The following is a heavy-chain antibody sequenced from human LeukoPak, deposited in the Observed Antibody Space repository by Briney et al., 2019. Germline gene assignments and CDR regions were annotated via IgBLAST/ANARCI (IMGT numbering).Heavy chain of an antibody. Sequence: GGSLRLSCAASGFTFSSYAMSWVRQAPGKGLEWVSAISGSGGSTYYADSVKGRFTISRDNSKNTLYLQMNSLRAKDTAVYYCALLRGWNYEVGYWGQGTLVTVSS. D-gene: IGHD1-7*01. CDR2: ISGSGGST. J-gene: IGHJ4*02. V-gene: IGHV3-23*01. CDR1: GFTFSSYA. CDR3: ALLRGWNYEVGY.